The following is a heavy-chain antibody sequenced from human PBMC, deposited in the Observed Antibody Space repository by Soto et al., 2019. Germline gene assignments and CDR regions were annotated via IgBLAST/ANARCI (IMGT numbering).Heavy chain of an antibody. CDR1: GGSISSGGYS. J-gene: IGHJ4*02. V-gene: IGHV4-30-2*01. D-gene: IGHD2-15*01. CDR3: ARGALGYCSGGSCYRYFDY. CDR2: MYHSGST. Sequence: SETLSLTCAVSGGSISSGGYSWSWIRQPPGKGLEWIGYMYHSGSTYYNPSLKSRVTISIDRSKNQFSLKLNSVTAADTAVYHCARGALGYCSGGSCYRYFDYWGQGTLVTVSS.